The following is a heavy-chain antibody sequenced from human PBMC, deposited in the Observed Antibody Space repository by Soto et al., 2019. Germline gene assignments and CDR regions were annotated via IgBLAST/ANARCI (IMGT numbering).Heavy chain of an antibody. CDR2: INHSGST. Sequence: SETLSLTCAVYGGSFSGYYWSWIRRPPGKGLEWIGEINHSGSTNYNPSLKSRVTISVDTSKNQFSLKLSSVTAADTAVYYCARGPSVTNFDYWGQGTLVTVSS. CDR1: GGSFSGYY. J-gene: IGHJ4*02. D-gene: IGHD4-17*01. CDR3: ARGPSVTNFDY. V-gene: IGHV4-34*01.